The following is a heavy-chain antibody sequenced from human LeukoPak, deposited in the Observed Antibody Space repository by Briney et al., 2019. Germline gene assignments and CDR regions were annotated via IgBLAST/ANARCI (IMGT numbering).Heavy chain of an antibody. CDR3: ASAQGRYILDY. Sequence: PSETLSLTCTVSGGSISSSSYYWGWIRQPPGKGLEWIGSIYYSGSTYYNPSLKSRVTISVDTSKNQFSLKLSSVTAADTAVYYCASAQGRYILDYWGQGTLVTVSS. D-gene: IGHD5-24*01. CDR2: IYYSGST. J-gene: IGHJ4*02. V-gene: IGHV4-39*07. CDR1: GGSISSSSYY.